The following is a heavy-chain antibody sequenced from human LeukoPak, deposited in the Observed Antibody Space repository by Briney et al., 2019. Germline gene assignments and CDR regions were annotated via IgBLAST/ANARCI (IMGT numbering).Heavy chain of an antibody. D-gene: IGHD3-10*01. J-gene: IGHJ4*02. Sequence: SETLSLTCTVSGGLINSCYWSWIRQPPGKGLEWIGHISYSGNTNYNPSLKSRVSISVDTSKSQFSLRLTSVSAADTAVYYCARAGAQGLTMIRGAFDYWGQGTLVTVSS. V-gene: IGHV4-59*01. CDR3: ARAGAQGLTMIRGAFDY. CDR2: ISYSGNT. CDR1: GGLINSCY.